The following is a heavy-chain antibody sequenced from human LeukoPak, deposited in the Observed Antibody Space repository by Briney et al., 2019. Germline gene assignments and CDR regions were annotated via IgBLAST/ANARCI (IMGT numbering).Heavy chain of an antibody. V-gene: IGHV3-23*01. J-gene: IGHJ2*01. CDR3: AKEGPYYYDSSGYYRDWYFDL. CDR2: ISGSGGST. Sequence: GGSLRLSCAASGFTFSSYAMSWVRQAPGKGLEWVSAISGSGGSTYYADSVKGRFTISRDNAKNSLYLQMNSLRAEDTALYYCAKEGPYYYDSSGYYRDWYFDLWGRGTLVTVSS. CDR1: GFTFSSYA. D-gene: IGHD3-22*01.